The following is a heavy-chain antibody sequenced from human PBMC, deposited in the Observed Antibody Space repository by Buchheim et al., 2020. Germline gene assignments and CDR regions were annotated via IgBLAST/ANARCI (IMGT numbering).Heavy chain of an antibody. CDR1: GGTFSSYA. CDR2: IIPILGIA. CDR3: ARAAGLLGYCSGGSCYSGANWFDP. J-gene: IGHJ5*02. Sequence: QVQLVQSGAEVKKPGSSVKVSCKASGGTFSSYAISWVRQAPGQGLEWMGRIIPILGIANYAQKFQGRVTITADKSTSTAYMELSSLRSEDTAVYYCARAAGLLGYCSGGSCYSGANWFDPWGQGTL. V-gene: IGHV1-69*04. D-gene: IGHD2-15*01.